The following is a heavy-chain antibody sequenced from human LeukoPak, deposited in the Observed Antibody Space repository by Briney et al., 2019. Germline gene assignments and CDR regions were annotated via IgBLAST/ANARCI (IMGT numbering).Heavy chain of an antibody. Sequence: ASVKVSCKASGYTFTSYGISWVRQAPGQGLEWMGWISAYNGNTNYAQKFRGRVTMTTDTSTNIAYMELRSLRSDDTAVYYCARDGQSRYYDFWSGNYVYDWFDPWGQGTLVTVSS. J-gene: IGHJ5*02. D-gene: IGHD3-3*01. CDR2: ISAYNGNT. CDR1: GYTFTSYG. V-gene: IGHV1-18*01. CDR3: ARDGQSRYYDFWSGNYVYDWFDP.